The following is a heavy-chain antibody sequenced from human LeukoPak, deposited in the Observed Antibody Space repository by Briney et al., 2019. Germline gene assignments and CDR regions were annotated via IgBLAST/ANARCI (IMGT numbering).Heavy chain of an antibody. Sequence: PGGSLRLSCAASGLTFSSYWMSWVRQAPGKGLEWVANIKQDGSEKYYVDSVKGRFTISRDNAKSSLYMQRNTLRAEDTAVYYGAGGYLTGGQGTLVTDSS. CDR2: IKQDGSEK. V-gene: IGHV3-7*04. CDR1: GLTFSSYW. CDR3: AGGYLT. D-gene: IGHD1-14*01. J-gene: IGHJ1*01.